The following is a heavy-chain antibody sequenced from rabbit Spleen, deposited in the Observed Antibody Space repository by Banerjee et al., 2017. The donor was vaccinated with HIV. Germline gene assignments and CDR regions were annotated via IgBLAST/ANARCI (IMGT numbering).Heavy chain of an antibody. CDR2: IYTSSGST. CDR3: ARDDDYKGLDSDL. CDR1: GFTISSSYY. D-gene: IGHD2-1*01. Sequence: QEQLVESRGGLVTPGGSLKLSCKASGFTISSSYYMCWVRQAPGKGLEWIACIYTSSGSTYYASWAKGRFTISRSTSLNTVDLKMTSLTAADTATYFCARDDDYKGLDSDLWGPGTLVTV. J-gene: IGHJ4*01. V-gene: IGHV1S43*01.